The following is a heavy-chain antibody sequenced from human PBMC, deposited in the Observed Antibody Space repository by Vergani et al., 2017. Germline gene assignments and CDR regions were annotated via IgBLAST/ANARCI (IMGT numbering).Heavy chain of an antibody. Sequence: QLQLQESGPGLVKPSETLSLTCTVSGGSISSSSYYWGWIRQPPGKGLEWIGSIYYSGSTYYNPSLKSRVTISVDTSKNQFSLKLSSVTAADTAVYCCARPVKRDIVVVPAASAFDIWGQGTMVTVSS. CDR2: IYYSGST. CDR1: GGSISSSSYY. D-gene: IGHD2-2*01. J-gene: IGHJ3*02. V-gene: IGHV4-39*01. CDR3: ARPVKRDIVVVPAASAFDI.